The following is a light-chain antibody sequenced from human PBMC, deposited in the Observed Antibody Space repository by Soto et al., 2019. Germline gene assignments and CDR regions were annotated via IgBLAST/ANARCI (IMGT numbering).Light chain of an antibody. CDR1: QSVSID. CDR2: DAS. CDR3: QQRSQWPWT. J-gene: IGKJ1*01. Sequence: VLTQSPATLSLSPGERATLSCRASQSVSIDLAWYQQKPGQAPRLLIYDASNRATGIAARFSGGGSGTDFTLTISSPEPEDFAVYYCQQRSQWPWTFGQGTKVDIK. V-gene: IGKV3-11*01.